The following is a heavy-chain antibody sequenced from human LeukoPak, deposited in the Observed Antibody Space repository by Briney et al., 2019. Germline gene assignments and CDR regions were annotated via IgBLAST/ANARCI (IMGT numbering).Heavy chain of an antibody. V-gene: IGHV1-18*01. Sequence: GASVKVSCKASGYTFTSYGISWVRQAPGQGLEWMGWISAYNGNTNYAQKLQGRVTMTTDTSTSTAYMELRSLRSDDTAVYYCARRVFERYSSSWGEFYFDYWGQGTLVTVSS. CDR2: ISAYNGNT. CDR1: GYTFTSYG. J-gene: IGHJ4*02. D-gene: IGHD6-13*01. CDR3: ARRVFERYSSSWGEFYFDY.